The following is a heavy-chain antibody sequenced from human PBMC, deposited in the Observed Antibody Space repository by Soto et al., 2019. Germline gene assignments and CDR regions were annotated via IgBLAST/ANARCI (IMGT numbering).Heavy chain of an antibody. CDR1: GCSLSDYA. CDR2: ISSDSRTI. CDR3: ARIKLVEWFFINVDVYNMDV. J-gene: IGHJ6*02. Sequence: GGSLRLSCAASGCSLSDYAVNWVRQAPGKGLEWVSFISSDSRTIYYGDSVKGRFTVSRDNARNSVSLQMDSLRDEDTAVYYCARIKLVEWFFINVDVYNMDVWGQGTPVTVSS. D-gene: IGHD3-3*01. V-gene: IGHV3-48*02.